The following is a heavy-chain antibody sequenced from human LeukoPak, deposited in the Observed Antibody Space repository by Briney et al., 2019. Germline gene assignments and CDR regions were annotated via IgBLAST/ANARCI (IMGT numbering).Heavy chain of an antibody. V-gene: IGHV3-21*01. J-gene: IGHJ6*02. D-gene: IGHD3-9*01. CDR2: ISSSSSYI. CDR1: GFTSSSYS. Sequence: GGSLRLSCAASGFTSSSYSMNWVRQAPGKGLEWVSSISSSSSYIYYADSVKGRFTISRDNAKNSLYLQMNSLRAEDTAVYYCARVRNYDILTGYIYGMDVWGQGTTVTVSS. CDR3: ARVRNYDILTGYIYGMDV.